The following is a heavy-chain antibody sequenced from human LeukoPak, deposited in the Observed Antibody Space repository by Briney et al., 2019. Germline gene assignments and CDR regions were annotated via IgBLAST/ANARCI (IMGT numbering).Heavy chain of an antibody. V-gene: IGHV1-18*01. Sequence: ASVKVSCKTSGYTFITYGVSWVRQAPGQVLEWMGWISVYNGKTKYAQKFQGRVTMTTDTSTTTAYMELGSLRSDDTAVYYCARTFSAARGSFYFDYWGQGTLVTVSS. CDR2: ISVYNGKT. J-gene: IGHJ4*02. D-gene: IGHD6-6*01. CDR3: ARTFSAARGSFYFDY. CDR1: GYTFITYG.